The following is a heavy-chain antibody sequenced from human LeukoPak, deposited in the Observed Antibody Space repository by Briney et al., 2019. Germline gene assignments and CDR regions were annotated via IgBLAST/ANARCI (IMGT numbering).Heavy chain of an antibody. CDR1: GGSISSFY. D-gene: IGHD1-7*01. Sequence: PSETLSLTCTVSGGSISSFYWSWIRQPPGKGLEWIGYIYYSGNTNYSPSLKSRVTMSVDTSKNQFSLKLSSVTAADTAVYYCARDWITGTGDAFDIWGQGTMVTVSP. V-gene: IGHV4-59*01. CDR3: ARDWITGTGDAFDI. CDR2: IYYSGNT. J-gene: IGHJ3*02.